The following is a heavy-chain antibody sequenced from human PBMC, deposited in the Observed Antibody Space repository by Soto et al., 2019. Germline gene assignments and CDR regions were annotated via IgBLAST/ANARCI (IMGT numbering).Heavy chain of an antibody. J-gene: IGHJ4*02. V-gene: IGHV1-58*01. Sequence: SVKVSCKASGFTFTSSAVQWVRQARGQRLEWIGWIVVGSGNTNYAQKFQERVTITRDMSTSTAYMELSSLRSEDTAVYYCAADLSSGYYPPLYRGQVTLVPVSS. D-gene: IGHD3-22*01. CDR3: AADLSSGYYPPLY. CDR2: IVVGSGNT. CDR1: GFTFTSSA.